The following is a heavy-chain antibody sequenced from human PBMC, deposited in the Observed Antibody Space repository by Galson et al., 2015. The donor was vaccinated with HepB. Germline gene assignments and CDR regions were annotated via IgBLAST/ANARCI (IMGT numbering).Heavy chain of an antibody. CDR1: GITFSRYD. CDR3: ARGVGATRSLDY. J-gene: IGHJ4*02. Sequence: SLRLSCAVSGITFSRYDMTWVRQASGKGLEWVSTMSGWGDSTNYADSVKGRFTISRDNSKNRLFLQMSSLRAEDTALYYCARGVGATRSLDYWGRGTLVTVSS. D-gene: IGHD1-26*01. V-gene: IGHV3-23*01. CDR2: MSGWGDST.